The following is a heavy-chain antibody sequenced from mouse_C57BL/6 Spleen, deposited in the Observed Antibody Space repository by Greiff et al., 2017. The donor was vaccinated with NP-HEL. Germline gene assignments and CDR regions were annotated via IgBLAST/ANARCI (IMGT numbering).Heavy chain of an antibody. D-gene: IGHD4-1*01. CDR1: GFSLTSYG. V-gene: IGHV2-2*01. Sequence: VQLQQSGPGLVQPSQSLSITCTVSGFSLTSYGVHWVRQSPGKGLEWLRVIWSGGSTDYNAAFISRLSISKDNSKSQVFFKMNSLQADDTAIYYCAGFLGGGYAMDYWGQGTSVTVSS. CDR2: IWSGGST. J-gene: IGHJ4*01. CDR3: AGFLGGGYAMDY.